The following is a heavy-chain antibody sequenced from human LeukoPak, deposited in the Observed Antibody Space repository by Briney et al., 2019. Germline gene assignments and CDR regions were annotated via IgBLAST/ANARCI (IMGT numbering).Heavy chain of an antibody. CDR3: ARVELRYFDWLVRVAY. Sequence: ASVKVSCKASGYTFTSYGISWVRQAPGQGLEWMGWISAYNGNTNYAQKLQGRVTMTTDTSTSTAYMELRSLRSDDTAVYYCARVELRYFDWLVRVAYWGQGTLVTVSS. V-gene: IGHV1-18*04. D-gene: IGHD3-9*01. CDR2: ISAYNGNT. J-gene: IGHJ4*02. CDR1: GYTFTSYG.